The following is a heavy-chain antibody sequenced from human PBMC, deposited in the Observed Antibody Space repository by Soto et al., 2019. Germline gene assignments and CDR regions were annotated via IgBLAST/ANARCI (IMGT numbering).Heavy chain of an antibody. CDR2: IYYSGST. V-gene: IGHV4-61*01. Sequence: AETLSLTCTVSGFSFSSGSYYGSWLRPPPGKGRECSGYIYYSGSTNYSPSLKSRVTISVDTSKIGFSLELSFVAAAGAAVYYCARGKEVRGFYYYGMDVWGQGTTVTVSS. CDR3: ARGKEVRGFYYYGMDV. CDR1: GFSFSSGSYY. J-gene: IGHJ6*02. D-gene: IGHD3-10*01.